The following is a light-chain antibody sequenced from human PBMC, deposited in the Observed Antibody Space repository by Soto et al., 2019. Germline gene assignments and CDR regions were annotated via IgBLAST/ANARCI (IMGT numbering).Light chain of an antibody. CDR1: SSDVGGYNY. J-gene: IGLJ1*01. CDR3: SSYVGTNSYV. CDR2: EVY. Sequence: QSALTHPPSASGSPGQSVTISCTGTSSDVGGYNYVSWYQHHPGKAPKLIIYEVYKRPSGVPDRFSGSKSGNTAALTVSGLQADDEADYYCSSYVGTNSYVFGTGTKLTVL. V-gene: IGLV2-8*01.